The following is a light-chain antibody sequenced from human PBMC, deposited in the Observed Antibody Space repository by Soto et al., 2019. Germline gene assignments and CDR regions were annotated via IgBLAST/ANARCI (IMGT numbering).Light chain of an antibody. J-gene: IGKJ5*01. CDR3: QQYDTYPIT. CDR2: GAT. Sequence: DIQMTQSPSSLSASVDRVTIECRASQDISTSLAWFQQEPGKAPRTLIYGATYRQTGVPSKFSGSGSGTHFTLTINSLQPEDFATYYCQQYDTYPITFGQGTRLEIK. CDR1: QDISTS. V-gene: IGKV1-16*02.